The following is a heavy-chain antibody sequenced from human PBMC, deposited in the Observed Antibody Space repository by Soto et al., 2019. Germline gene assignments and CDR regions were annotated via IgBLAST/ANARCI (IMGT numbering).Heavy chain of an antibody. D-gene: IGHD6-6*01. Sequence: GGSLRLSCAASGFTFSSYGMHWVRQAPGKGLEWVAVIWYDGSNKYYADSVKGRFTISRDNSKNTLYLQMNSLRAEDTAVYYCARAAEYSSSYSVYYYGMDVWGQGTTVTVSS. V-gene: IGHV3-33*01. CDR1: GFTFSSYG. J-gene: IGHJ6*02. CDR2: IWYDGSNK. CDR3: ARAAEYSSSYSVYYYGMDV.